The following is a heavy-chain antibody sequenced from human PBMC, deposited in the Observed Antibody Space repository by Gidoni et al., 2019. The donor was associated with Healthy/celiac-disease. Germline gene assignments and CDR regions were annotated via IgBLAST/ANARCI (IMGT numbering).Heavy chain of an antibody. CDR3: ARDPTFCGGDCYPDWYFDL. D-gene: IGHD2-21*02. CDR2: ICSSGST. Sequence: QVQLQESGPGLVKPSETLSLTCTVSGGSISSYYWSWIRQPPGKGLEWIGYICSSGSTNYNPSLKSRVTISVDTSKNQFSLKLSSVTAADTAVYYCARDPTFCGGDCYPDWYFDLWGRGTLVTVSS. CDR1: GGSISSYY. V-gene: IGHV4-59*01. J-gene: IGHJ2*01.